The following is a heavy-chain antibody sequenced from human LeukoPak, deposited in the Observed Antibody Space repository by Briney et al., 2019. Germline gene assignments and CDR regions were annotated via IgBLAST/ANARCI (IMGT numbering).Heavy chain of an antibody. CDR3: TRDPFDSVGATGNVPVV. CDR2: IYRSGST. D-gene: IGHD1-26*01. J-gene: IGHJ4*02. V-gene: IGHV3-66*01. CDR1: GFTVNSNY. Sequence: PRGSLRLSCAASGFTVNSNYMSWVRQAPGKGLEWVSVIYRSGSTYYADSVKDRFTISRDNSKNTLYLQMHSLRAEDTAVYYCTRDPFDSVGATGNVPVVWGQGTLVTV.